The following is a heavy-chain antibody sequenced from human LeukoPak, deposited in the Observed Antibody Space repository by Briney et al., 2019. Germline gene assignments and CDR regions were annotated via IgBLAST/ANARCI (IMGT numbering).Heavy chain of an antibody. CDR3: ARDQWLAYYYHGMDV. CDR1: GFTFSSYA. Sequence: PGGSLRLSCAASGFTFSSYAMNWVRQAPGKGLEWVSYITNNGTTIYYADSVKGRFTISRDNAENSLYPQMNSLRAEDTAIYYCARDQWLAYYYHGMDVWGQGTTGTVSS. CDR2: ITNNGTTI. D-gene: IGHD6-19*01. V-gene: IGHV3-48*04. J-gene: IGHJ6*02.